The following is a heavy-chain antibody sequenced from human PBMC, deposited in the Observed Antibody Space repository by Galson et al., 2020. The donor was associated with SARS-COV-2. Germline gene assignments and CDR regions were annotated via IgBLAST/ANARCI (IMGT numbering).Heavy chain of an antibody. CDR2: IDWDDDK. J-gene: IGHJ2*01. D-gene: IGHD3-22*01. CDR1: GFSLSTSGMC. Sequence: SAPTLVKPTQTLTLTCTFSGFSLSTSGMCVSWIRQPPGKALEWLALIDWDDDKYYSTSLKTRLTISKDTSKNQVVLTMTNMDPVDTATYYWARTRITMIVGEDWDFDLWGRGTLVTVSS. V-gene: IGHV2-70*01. CDR3: ARTRITMIVGEDWDFDL.